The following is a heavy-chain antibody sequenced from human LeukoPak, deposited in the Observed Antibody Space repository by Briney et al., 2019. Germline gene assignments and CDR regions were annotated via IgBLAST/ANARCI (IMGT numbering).Heavy chain of an antibody. CDR3: AKHVRTSVWFFDY. Sequence: GGSLRLSCAASGFTFSSDALSWVRQAPGKGLEWVSLISASGGRTDYADSVKGRFTISRDNSKNTLYLQMNSLKAEDTAVYYCAKHVRTSVWFFDYWGQGALVTASS. J-gene: IGHJ4*02. CDR2: ISASGGRT. D-gene: IGHD6-19*01. V-gene: IGHV3-23*01. CDR1: GFTFSSDA.